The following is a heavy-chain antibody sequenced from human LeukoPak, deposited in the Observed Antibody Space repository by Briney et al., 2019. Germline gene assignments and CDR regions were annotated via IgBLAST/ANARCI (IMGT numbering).Heavy chain of an antibody. CDR2: FDPEDGET. D-gene: IGHD2-8*01. V-gene: IGHV1-24*01. J-gene: IGHJ5*02. CDR1: GYTLTELS. Sequence: GASVKVSCKVSGYTLTELSMHWVRQALGKRLEWRGGFDPEDGETIYAQKFQGRVTMTEDTSTDTAYMELSSLRPEDTAVYYCATLCTNGVCYWFDPWGQGTLVTVSS. CDR3: ATLCTNGVCYWFDP.